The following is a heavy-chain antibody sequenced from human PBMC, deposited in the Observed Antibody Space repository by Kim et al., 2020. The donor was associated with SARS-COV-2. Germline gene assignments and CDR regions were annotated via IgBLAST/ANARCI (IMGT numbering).Heavy chain of an antibody. Sequence: GGSLRLSCAASGFTFSDYYMSWIRQAPGKGLEWVSYISSSGSTIYYADSVKGRFTISRDNAKNSLYLQMNSLRAEDTAVYYCARGGRLHLNYYYGMDVWGQGTTVTVSS. J-gene: IGHJ6*02. D-gene: IGHD3-16*01. V-gene: IGHV3-11*01. CDR2: ISSSGSTI. CDR1: GFTFSDYY. CDR3: ARGGRLHLNYYYGMDV.